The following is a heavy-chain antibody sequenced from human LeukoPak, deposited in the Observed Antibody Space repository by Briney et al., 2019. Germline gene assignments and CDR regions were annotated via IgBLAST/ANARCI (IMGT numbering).Heavy chain of an antibody. CDR3: TRDPLYCGGDCRYYYYYYMDA. D-gene: IGHD2-21*02. J-gene: IGHJ6*03. Sequence: PGGSLRLSCAASGFTFSGSAMHWVRQASGKGLEWVGRIRSKANSYATAYAASVKGRFTISRDDSKNTAYLQMNSLKTEDTAVYYCTRDPLYCGGDCRYYYYYYMDAWGKGTTVTVSS. V-gene: IGHV3-73*01. CDR2: IRSKANSYAT. CDR1: GFTFSGSA.